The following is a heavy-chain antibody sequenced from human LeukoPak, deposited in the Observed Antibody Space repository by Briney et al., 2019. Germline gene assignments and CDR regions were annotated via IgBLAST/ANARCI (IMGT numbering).Heavy chain of an antibody. V-gene: IGHV3-48*04. CDR3: ARSLREGPFDN. CDR1: GFTFSSYS. J-gene: IGHJ4*02. CDR2: ISSSGSTI. Sequence: GGSLRLSCAASGFTFSSYSINWVRQAPGKGLEWVSYISSSGSTIYYADSVKGRFTISRDNAKNSLYLQMNSLRAEDTAVYYCARSLREGPFDNWGQGTLVTVSS.